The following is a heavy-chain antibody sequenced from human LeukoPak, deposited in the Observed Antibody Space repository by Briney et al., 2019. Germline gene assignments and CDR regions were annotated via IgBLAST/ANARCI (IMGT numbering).Heavy chain of an antibody. CDR3: ARDGQWLAGYFDY. CDR2: ISSSSSYI. CDR1: GFTFSSYS. D-gene: IGHD6-19*01. J-gene: IGHJ4*02. V-gene: IGHV3-21*01. Sequence: GGSLRLSCAASGFTFSSYSMNWVRQAPGKGLEWVSSISSSSSYIYYADSVKGRFTISRDNAKNSLYLQMNSLRAEDTAVYYCARDGQWLAGYFDYWGQGTLVTVSS.